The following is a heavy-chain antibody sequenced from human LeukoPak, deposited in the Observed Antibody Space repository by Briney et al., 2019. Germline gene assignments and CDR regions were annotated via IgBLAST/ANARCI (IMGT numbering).Heavy chain of an antibody. D-gene: IGHD3-10*01. V-gene: IGHV4-39*01. CDR1: GGSISSSSYY. Sequence: SETLSLTCTVSGGSISSSSYYWGWIRQPPGKGLEWIGSIYYSGSTYYNPSLKSRVTISVDTSKDQFSLKLSSVTAADTAVYYCARGPGLWFGNYYFDYWGQGTLVTVSS. CDR2: IYYSGST. CDR3: ARGPGLWFGNYYFDY. J-gene: IGHJ4*02.